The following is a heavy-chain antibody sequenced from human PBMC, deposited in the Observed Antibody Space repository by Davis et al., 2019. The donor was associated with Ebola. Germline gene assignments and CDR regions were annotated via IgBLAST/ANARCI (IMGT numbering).Heavy chain of an antibody. CDR2: INAGNGNT. D-gene: IGHD3-3*01. V-gene: IGHV1-3*01. CDR1: GYTFTSYA. J-gene: IGHJ4*02. CDR3: ARTPYYDFWSGYPSACDY. Sequence: ASVKVSCKASGYTFTSYAMHWVRQAPGQRLEWMGWINAGNGNTKYSQKFQGRVTITRDTSASTAYMELTSLRSEDTAVYYCARTPYYDFWSGYPSACDYWGQGTLVTVSS.